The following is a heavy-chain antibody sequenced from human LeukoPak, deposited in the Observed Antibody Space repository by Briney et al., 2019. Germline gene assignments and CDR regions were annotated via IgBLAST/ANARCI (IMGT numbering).Heavy chain of an antibody. Sequence: ASVKVSCKASGYTFTGYYIHWVRQAPGQGLEWMGWINPNSGGTNYAQKFQGRVTMTRDTSISTAYMELSRLRSDDTAVYYCATAYYYDSSGYYGCNYWGQGTLVTVSS. CDR1: GYTFTGYY. D-gene: IGHD3-22*01. V-gene: IGHV1-2*02. CDR2: INPNSGGT. CDR3: ATAYYYDSSGYYGCNY. J-gene: IGHJ4*02.